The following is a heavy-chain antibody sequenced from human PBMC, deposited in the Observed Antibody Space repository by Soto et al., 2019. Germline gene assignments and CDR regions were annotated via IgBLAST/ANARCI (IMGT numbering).Heavy chain of an antibody. CDR1: GGSISSYY. CDR2: IYYSGST. Sequence: SETLSLTCTVSGGSISSYYWSWIRQPPGKGLEWIGYIYYSGSTNYNPSLKSRVTISVDTSKNQFSLKLSSVTAADTAVYYCARHFLNIEGYDYSGRFDPWGQGTLVTVSS. D-gene: IGHD5-12*01. V-gene: IGHV4-59*08. CDR3: ARHFLNIEGYDYSGRFDP. J-gene: IGHJ5*02.